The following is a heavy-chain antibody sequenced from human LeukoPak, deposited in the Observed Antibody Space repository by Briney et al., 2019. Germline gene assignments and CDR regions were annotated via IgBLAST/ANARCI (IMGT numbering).Heavy chain of an antibody. D-gene: IGHD5-12*01. CDR3: ARDSRGYDRWSDHAFDI. V-gene: IGHV1-18*01. CDR1: GYTFTSYG. Sequence: ASVKVSCKASGYTFTSYGISWVRQAPGQGLECMGWISVYNGKTNYAQKLQGRVTMTTDTSTSTAYMELRSLRSDDTAVYYCARDSRGYDRWSDHAFDIWGQGTMVTVSS. CDR2: ISVYNGKT. J-gene: IGHJ3*02.